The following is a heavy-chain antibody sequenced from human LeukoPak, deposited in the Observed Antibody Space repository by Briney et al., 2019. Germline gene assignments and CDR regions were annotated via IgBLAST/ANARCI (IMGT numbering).Heavy chain of an antibody. CDR1: GGSFSGYY. V-gene: IGHV4-34*01. J-gene: IGHJ4*02. CDR2: INRGGNT. Sequence: PSETLSLTCAVYGGSFSGYYWGWIRQPPGKGLEWIGEINRGGNTGYNPSLKSRVTISVDMSKNHFSLKLSSVTAADTAVYYCARGLGSGSYYNAYWGQGTLVTVSS. D-gene: IGHD3-10*01. CDR3: ARGLGSGSYYNAY.